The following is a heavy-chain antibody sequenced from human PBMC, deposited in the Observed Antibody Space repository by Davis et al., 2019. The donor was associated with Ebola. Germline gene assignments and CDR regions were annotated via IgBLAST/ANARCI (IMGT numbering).Heavy chain of an antibody. Sequence: MPGGSLRLSCTVSGGSISSYYWSWIRQPPGKGLEWIGSIYYSGSTYYNPSLKSRVTISVDTSKNQFSLKLSSVTAADTAVYYCARCSGVVVVPAAIYYYYGMDVWGQGTTVTVSS. D-gene: IGHD2-2*01. J-gene: IGHJ6*02. CDR2: IYYSGST. CDR1: GGSISSYY. V-gene: IGHV4-39*01. CDR3: ARCSGVVVVPAAIYYYYGMDV.